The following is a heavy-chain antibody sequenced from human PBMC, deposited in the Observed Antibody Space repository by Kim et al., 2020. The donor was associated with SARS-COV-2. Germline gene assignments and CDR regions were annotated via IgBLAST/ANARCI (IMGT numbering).Heavy chain of an antibody. CDR3: ARDEGSGSDAFDI. V-gene: IGHV4-4*02. CDR1: GGSISSSNW. J-gene: IGHJ3*02. D-gene: IGHD3-10*01. CDR2: IYHSGST. Sequence: SETLSLTCAVSGGSISSSNWWSWVRQPPGKGLEWIGEIYHSGSTNYNPSLKSRVTISVDKSKNQFSLKLSSVTAADTAVYYCARDEGSGSDAFDIWGQGTMVTVSS.